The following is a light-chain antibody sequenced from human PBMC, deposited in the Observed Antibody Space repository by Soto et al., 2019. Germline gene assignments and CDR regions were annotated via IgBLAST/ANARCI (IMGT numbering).Light chain of an antibody. Sequence: EIVLTQSPGTLSLSPGERATLSCRASQTLSTNSLACYQQRLVQTPRLLIYAASNRDTDIPDRFNGSGSGTDFALTISRLEPEDFALYYCQQYDASPLTYGPGTKVDVK. CDR1: QTLSTNS. V-gene: IGKV3-20*01. J-gene: IGKJ3*01. CDR3: QQYDASPLT. CDR2: AAS.